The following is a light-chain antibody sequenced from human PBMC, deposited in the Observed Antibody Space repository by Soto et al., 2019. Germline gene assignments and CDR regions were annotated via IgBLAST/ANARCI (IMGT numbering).Light chain of an antibody. CDR1: QSVNSN. CDR3: QQYNSWPLT. V-gene: IGKV3-15*01. J-gene: IGKJ3*01. Sequence: EIVMTQSPATLSASPGERATLSCRASQSVNSNLAWYQQKPGQAPRLLIYAASTGATGIPARFSGSGSGSDFTLTISSLQSEDFAVYYCQQYNSWPLTFGPGTKADIK. CDR2: AAS.